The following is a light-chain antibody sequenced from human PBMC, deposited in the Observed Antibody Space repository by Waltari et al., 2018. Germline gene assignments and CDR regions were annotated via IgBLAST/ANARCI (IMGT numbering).Light chain of an antibody. V-gene: IGKV3-20*01. J-gene: IGKJ3*01. Sequence: EIVLTQSPGTLSLSPGARATLSCRACQSVRNSYSAWYQQRPGQAPRLHSYGASSRATDIPNNLSGSGSGTDFTLTISRLGPEDFALYYCQQYGTSPFTFGPGTKVDIK. CDR3: QQYGTSPFT. CDR2: GAS. CDR1: QSVRNSY.